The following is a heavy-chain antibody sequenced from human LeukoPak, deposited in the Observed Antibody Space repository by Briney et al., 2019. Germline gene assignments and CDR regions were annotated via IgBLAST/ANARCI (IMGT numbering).Heavy chain of an antibody. CDR2: IYYSGST. CDR1: GGSISSGGYY. D-gene: IGHD5-12*01. V-gene: IGHV4-31*03. CDR3: ARHRRSGGYDWGFDY. J-gene: IGHJ4*02. Sequence: PSQTLSLTCTVPGGSISSGGYYWSWIRQHPGKGLEWIGYIYYSGSTYYNPSLKSRVTISVDTSKNQFSLKLSSVTAADTAVYYCARHRRSGGYDWGFDYWGQGTLVTVSS.